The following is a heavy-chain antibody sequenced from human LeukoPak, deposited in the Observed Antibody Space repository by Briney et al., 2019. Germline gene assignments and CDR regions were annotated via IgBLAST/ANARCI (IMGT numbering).Heavy chain of an antibody. CDR2: IYHSGST. D-gene: IGHD1-26*01. V-gene: IGHV4-59*01. CDR3: ARASRGAVFDY. Sequence: SETLSLTCTVSGGSISSYYWSWIRQPPGKGLEWIGYIYHSGSTDYNSSLKSRVTISEDTSKKQFSLKVSSVTAADTAVYYCARASRGAVFDYWGQGTLVTVPS. J-gene: IGHJ4*02. CDR1: GGSISSYY.